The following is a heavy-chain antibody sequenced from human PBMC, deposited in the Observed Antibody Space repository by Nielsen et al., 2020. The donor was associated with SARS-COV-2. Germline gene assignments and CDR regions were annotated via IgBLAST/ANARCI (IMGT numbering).Heavy chain of an antibody. CDR3: ARDRSGWYVDY. V-gene: IGHV3-30*03. CDR1: GFTFDDYG. Sequence: GGSLRLSCAASGFTFDDYGMSGVRQAPGKGLEWVAVISYDGSNKYYADSVKGRFTISRDNSKNTLYLQMNSLRAEDTAVYYCARDRSGWYVDYWGQGTLVTVSS. CDR2: ISYDGSNK. D-gene: IGHD6-19*01. J-gene: IGHJ4*02.